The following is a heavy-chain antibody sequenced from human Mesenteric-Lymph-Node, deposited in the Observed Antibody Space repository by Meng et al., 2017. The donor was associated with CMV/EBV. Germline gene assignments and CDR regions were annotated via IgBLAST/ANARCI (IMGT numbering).Heavy chain of an antibody. CDR3: ARLYGWDHYYFDS. V-gene: IGHV4-59*13. CDR1: GDPINNYY. CDR2: VYYSGST. D-gene: IGHD1-26*01. Sequence: GSLRLSCTVSGDPINNYYWSWIRQPPGRGLEWVGSVYYSGSTNYNPSLKSRVTISIDTSKNQFSLKMRSVTAADTAVYYCARLYGWDHYYFDSWGQGTLVTVSS. J-gene: IGHJ4*02.